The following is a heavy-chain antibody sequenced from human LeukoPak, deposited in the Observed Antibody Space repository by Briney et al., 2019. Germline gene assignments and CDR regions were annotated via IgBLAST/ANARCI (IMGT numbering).Heavy chain of an antibody. D-gene: IGHD6-13*01. V-gene: IGHV3-64*01. CDR2: ISSNGGST. CDR3: ARDLGAAAGIWGYYFDY. J-gene: IGHJ4*02. CDR1: GFTLSSYA. Sequence: GASLRLSCAASGFTLSSYAMHWVRQAPGKGLEYVSAISSNGGSTYYANSVKGRFTISRDNSKNTLYLQMGSLRAVDMAVYYCARDLGAAAGIWGYYFDYWGQGTLVTVSS.